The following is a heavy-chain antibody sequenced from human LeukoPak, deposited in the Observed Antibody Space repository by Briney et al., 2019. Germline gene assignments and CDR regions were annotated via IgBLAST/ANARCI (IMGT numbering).Heavy chain of an antibody. J-gene: IGHJ4*02. V-gene: IGHV3-74*01. CDR2: INTDGSST. CDR1: GFTFSNYN. CDR3: ARDLRYCSSTSCYDPNFDY. D-gene: IGHD2-2*01. Sequence: PGGSLRLSCAASGFTFSNYNMNWVRQAPGKGLVWVSRINTDGSSTSYADSVKGRFTISRDNAKNTLYLQMNSLRAEDTAVYYCARDLRYCSSTSCYDPNFDYWGQGTLVTVSS.